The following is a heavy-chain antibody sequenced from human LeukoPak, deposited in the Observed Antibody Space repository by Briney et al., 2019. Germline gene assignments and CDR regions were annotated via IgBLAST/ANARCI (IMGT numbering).Heavy chain of an antibody. CDR1: GGTFSSYA. CDR2: IIPIFGTA. D-gene: IGHD2-15*01. V-gene: IGHV1-69*13. Sequence: SVKVSCKASGGTFSSYAISWVRQAPGQGLEWMGGIIPIFGTANYAQKFQGRVTITADESTSTAYMELSSLRSEDTAVYYCASAGGPTDIVVVVAANPYYFDYWGQGTLVTVSS. J-gene: IGHJ4*02. CDR3: ASAGGPTDIVVVVAANPYYFDY.